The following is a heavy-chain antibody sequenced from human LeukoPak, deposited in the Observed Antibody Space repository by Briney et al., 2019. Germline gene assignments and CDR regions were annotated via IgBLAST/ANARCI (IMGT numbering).Heavy chain of an antibody. J-gene: IGHJ4*02. CDR2: ISTTGNTI. V-gene: IGHV3-48*04. CDR1: GFTFSNYK. D-gene: IGHD3-10*01. Sequence: GGSLRLSCAASGFTFSNYKMTWVRQSPGKGLEWISYISTTGNTIYYTDSVKGRFTVSRDNAKSSLYLQMNSLRAEDTAVYYCARVGPEVRGVITQIFDYWGQGTLVTVSS. CDR3: ARVGPEVRGVITQIFDY.